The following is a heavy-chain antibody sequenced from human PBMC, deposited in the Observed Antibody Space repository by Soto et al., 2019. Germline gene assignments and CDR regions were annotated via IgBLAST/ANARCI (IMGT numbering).Heavy chain of an antibody. V-gene: IGHV3-21*01. J-gene: IGHJ4*02. CDR1: GFTSSSYS. CDR2: ISSSSSYI. Sequence: PGGSLRLSCAASGFTSSSYSMNWVRQAPGKGLEWVSSISSSSSYIYYADSVKGRFTISRDNAKNSLYLQMNSLRAEDTAVYYCARGQTSSSWYYFDYWGQGTLVTVYS. D-gene: IGHD6-13*01. CDR3: ARGQTSSSWYYFDY.